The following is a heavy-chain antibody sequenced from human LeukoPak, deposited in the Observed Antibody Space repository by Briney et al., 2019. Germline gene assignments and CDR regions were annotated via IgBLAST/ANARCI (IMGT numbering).Heavy chain of an antibody. CDR1: GYSFSNNW. D-gene: IGHD3-9*01. CDR2: IYPGDSDT. J-gene: IGHJ6*02. CDR3: ARHPAPQSRDRYYYYGMDV. Sequence: GESLQISCKASGYSFSNNWIGWVRQMSGKGLEWMGIIYPGDSDTRYSPSFQGQVTISADKSISTAYLQWTSLKASDTAMYFCARHPAPQSRDRYYYYGMDVWGQGTTVTVSS. V-gene: IGHV5-51*01.